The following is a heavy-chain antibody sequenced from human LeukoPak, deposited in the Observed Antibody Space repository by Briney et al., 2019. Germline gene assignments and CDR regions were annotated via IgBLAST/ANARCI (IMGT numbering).Heavy chain of an antibody. CDR3: AKDGYHDSSGYYEGGYFDY. V-gene: IGHV3-9*03. CDR2: ISWNSGSI. J-gene: IGHJ4*02. D-gene: IGHD3-22*01. CDR1: GFTFDDYA. Sequence: GGSLRLSCAASGFTFDDYAMHWVRQAPGKGLEWVSGISWNSGSIGYADSVKGRFTISRDNAKNSLYLQMNSLRAEDMALYYCAKDGYHDSSGYYEGGYFDYWGQGTLVTVSS.